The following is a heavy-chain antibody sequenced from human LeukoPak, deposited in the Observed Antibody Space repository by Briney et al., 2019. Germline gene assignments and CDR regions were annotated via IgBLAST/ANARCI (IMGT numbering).Heavy chain of an antibody. CDR2: IRYDGSNK. J-gene: IGHJ4*02. D-gene: IGHD3-3*01. V-gene: IGHV3-30*02. Sequence: GGSLRLSCAASGFTFSSYGMHWVRQAPGKGLEWVAFIRYDGSNKYYADSVKGRFTISRDNSKNTLYLQMNSLRAEDTAVYYCAKVGYYDFWSGYFDYWGQGTLVTVSS. CDR1: GFTFSSYG. CDR3: AKVGYYDFWSGYFDY.